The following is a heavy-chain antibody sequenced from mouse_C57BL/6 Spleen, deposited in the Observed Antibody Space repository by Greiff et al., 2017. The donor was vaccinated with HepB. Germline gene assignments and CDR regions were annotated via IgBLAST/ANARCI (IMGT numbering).Heavy chain of an antibody. Sequence: SGAELVRPGASVKLSCTASGFNIKDDYMHWVKQRPEQGLEWIGWIDPENGDTEYASKFQGKATITADTSSNTAYLQLSSLTSEDTAVYYCTTFDGRGYWGQGTTLTVSS. CDR1: GFNIKDDY. D-gene: IGHD2-3*01. CDR2: IDPENGDT. CDR3: TTFDGRGY. V-gene: IGHV14-4*01. J-gene: IGHJ2*01.